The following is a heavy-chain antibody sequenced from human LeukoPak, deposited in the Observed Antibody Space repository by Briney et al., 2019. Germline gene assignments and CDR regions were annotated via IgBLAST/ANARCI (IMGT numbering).Heavy chain of an antibody. Sequence: SGPTLVKPTQTLTLTRTFSGFSLSSSGVGVGWIRQPPGKALEWPALIYWDDDKRYSPSLKSRLTITKDTSKNQVVLTLTNMDPVDTGTYYCAHSGTVTSPHDAFDVWGQGTMVTVSS. CDR3: AHSGTVTSPHDAFDV. CDR1: GFSLSSSGVG. V-gene: IGHV2-5*02. J-gene: IGHJ3*01. CDR2: IYWDDDK. D-gene: IGHD4-17*01.